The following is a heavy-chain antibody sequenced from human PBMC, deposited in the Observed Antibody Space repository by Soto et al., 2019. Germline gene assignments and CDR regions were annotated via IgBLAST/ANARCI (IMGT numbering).Heavy chain of an antibody. CDR1: GFTFSSYA. V-gene: IGHV3-30-3*01. CDR3: ARNIMTTVTRGNWFDL. CDR2: ISYDGSNK. Sequence: GGSLRLSCAASGFTFSSYAMHWVRQAPGKGLEWVAVISYDGSNKYYADSVKGRFTISRDNSKNTLYLQMNSLRAEDTAVYYCARNIMTTVTRGNWFDLWGQGTLVTVSS. D-gene: IGHD4-17*01. J-gene: IGHJ5*02.